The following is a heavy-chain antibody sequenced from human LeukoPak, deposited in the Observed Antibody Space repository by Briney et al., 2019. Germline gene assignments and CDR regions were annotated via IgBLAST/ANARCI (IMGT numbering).Heavy chain of an antibody. CDR1: GFTFGSYG. D-gene: IGHD3-10*01. V-gene: IGHV3-33*01. CDR2: IWYDGSNK. Sequence: PGGSLRLSCAASGFTFGSYGMRWVRQAPGKGLEWVAVIWYDGSNKYYADSVKGRFTISRDNSKNTLYLQTNSLRAEDTAVYYCARSPYGSGSYYLFDYWGQGTLVTVSS. CDR3: ARSPYGSGSYYLFDY. J-gene: IGHJ4*02.